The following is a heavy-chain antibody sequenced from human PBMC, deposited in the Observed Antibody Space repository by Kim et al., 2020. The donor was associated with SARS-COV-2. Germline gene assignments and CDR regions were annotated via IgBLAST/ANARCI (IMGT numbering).Heavy chain of an antibody. V-gene: IGHV4-34*01. CDR3: ARDVLRSRSFYY. CDR2: INHSGST. J-gene: IGHJ4*02. CDR1: GGSFSGYY. Sequence: SETLSLTCAVYGGSFSGYYWSWIRQPPGKGLEWIGEINHSGSTNYNPSLKSRVTISVDTSKNQFSLKLSSVTAADTAVYYCARDVLRSRSFYYWGQGTL. D-gene: IGHD3-3*01.